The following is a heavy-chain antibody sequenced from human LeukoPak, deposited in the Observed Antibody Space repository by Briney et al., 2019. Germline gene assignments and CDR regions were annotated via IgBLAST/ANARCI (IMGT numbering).Heavy chain of an antibody. CDR3: ARGSSSWYRPLLRGYYYYMDV. CDR1: GATFSSYA. J-gene: IGHJ6*03. D-gene: IGHD6-13*01. CDR2: IILIIGTA. V-gene: IGHV1-69*06. Sequence: SVKLSCKASGATFSSYAISWVRQAPGQGLEWMGGIILIIGTATYAQTVPGRVTITADKSTSTAYMELSSLRSEATAVYYCARGSSSWYRPLLRGYYYYMDVWAKETRVTVSS.